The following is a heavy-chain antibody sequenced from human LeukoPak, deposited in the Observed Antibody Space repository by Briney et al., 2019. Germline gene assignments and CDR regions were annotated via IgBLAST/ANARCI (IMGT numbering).Heavy chain of an antibody. CDR3: AKGSALGYRVPGY. CDR2: ISSTGGTT. D-gene: IGHD5-18*01. Sequence: GGSLRLSCVASGLTFSNYGISWVRQAPGKGLEWVSAISSTGGTTYYADSVKGHFTISRDNSKNTLYLQMSSLRAEDTAVYYCAKGSALGYRVPGYWGQGTLVTVSS. CDR1: GLTFSNYG. J-gene: IGHJ4*02. V-gene: IGHV3-23*01.